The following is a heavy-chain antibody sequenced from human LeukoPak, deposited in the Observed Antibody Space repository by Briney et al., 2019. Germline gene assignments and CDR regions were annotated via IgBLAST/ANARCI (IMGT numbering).Heavy chain of an antibody. J-gene: IGHJ5*02. V-gene: IGHV1-18*01. CDR1: GYTFTSYG. Sequence: GASVKVSCKASGYTFTSYGISWVRQAPGQGLEWMGWISAYNGNTNYAQKLQGRVTMTTDTSTSTAYMELSSLRSEDTAVYYCARDNFWSGKNWFDPWGQGTLVTVSS. CDR3: ARDNFWSGKNWFDP. CDR2: ISAYNGNT. D-gene: IGHD3-3*01.